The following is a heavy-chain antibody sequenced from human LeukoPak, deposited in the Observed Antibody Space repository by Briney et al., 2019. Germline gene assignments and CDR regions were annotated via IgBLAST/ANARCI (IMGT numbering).Heavy chain of an antibody. Sequence: SETLSLTCTVSGGSISSYYWTWIRQPAGQALEWIGRIYTSGSTNYNPSPKSRVTMSVDTSKNQFSLKLSSVTAADTAVYYCARETTGAGTARPFDYWGQGTLVTVSS. D-gene: IGHD6-13*01. CDR2: IYTSGST. J-gene: IGHJ4*02. CDR1: GGSISSYY. CDR3: ARETTGAGTARPFDY. V-gene: IGHV4-4*07.